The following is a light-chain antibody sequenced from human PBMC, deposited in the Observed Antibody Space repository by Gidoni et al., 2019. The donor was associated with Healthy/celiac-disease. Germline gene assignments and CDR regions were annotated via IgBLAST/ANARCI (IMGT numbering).Light chain of an antibody. V-gene: IGKV2-28*01. CDR2: LGS. CDR1: QSLLHSNGYSY. Sequence: DIVMTQSPLSLPVTPGEPASIPCRSSQSLLHSNGYSYLDWYLQKPGQSPQLLIYLGSNRASGVPDRFSGSGSGTDFTLKISRVEAEDVGVYYCMQALQTPLTFGQGTRLEIK. CDR3: MQALQTPLT. J-gene: IGKJ5*01.